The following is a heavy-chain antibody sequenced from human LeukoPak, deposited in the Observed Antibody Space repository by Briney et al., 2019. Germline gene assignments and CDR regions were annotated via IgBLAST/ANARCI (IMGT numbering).Heavy chain of an antibody. V-gene: IGHV1-2*02. CDR3: ARVAYDYVWGSYRYLDY. J-gene: IGHJ4*02. CDR2: IIPHSGGT. Sequence: ASVQVFCRASSYSFTGYYMLCVRQAPGQELEWMGWIIPHSGGTNYAQKFQGRVTMTRDTSISTAYMELSRLRSDDTAVYYCARVAYDYVWGSYRYLDYWGQGTLVTVSS. CDR1: SYSFTGYY. D-gene: IGHD3-16*02.